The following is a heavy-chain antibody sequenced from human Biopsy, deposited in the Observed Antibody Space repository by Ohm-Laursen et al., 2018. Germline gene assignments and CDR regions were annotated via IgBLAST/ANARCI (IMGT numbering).Heavy chain of an antibody. CDR1: CDSISSGGNY. Sequence: TLSLTCTVSCDSISSGGNYWSWIRQFPGKGLEWIAYIYHTGSTYYNPSLKSRLSIAIDTSKNQFSVSLRSVTAADTAVYYCARADMVTTIVDYWGQGTLVTVSS. V-gene: IGHV4-31*03. CDR3: ARADMVTTIVDY. CDR2: IYHTGST. J-gene: IGHJ4*02. D-gene: IGHD5-12*01.